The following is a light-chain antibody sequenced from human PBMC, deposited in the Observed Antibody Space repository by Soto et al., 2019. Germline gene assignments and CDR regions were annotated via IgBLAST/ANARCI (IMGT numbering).Light chain of an antibody. Sequence: DIQMTQSPSSLSASVGDRVTITCQASRDISNYLNWYQQKPGKAPKLLIYDASNLETGVPSRFSGSGSGTDFTFTISSLQPEDIATYYCQQYDNLPHTVGGGTKVDIK. J-gene: IGKJ4*01. CDR2: DAS. CDR3: QQYDNLPHT. V-gene: IGKV1-33*01. CDR1: RDISNY.